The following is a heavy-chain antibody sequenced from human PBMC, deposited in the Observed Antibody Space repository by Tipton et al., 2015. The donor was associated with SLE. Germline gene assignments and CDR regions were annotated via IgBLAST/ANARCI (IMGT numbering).Heavy chain of an antibody. D-gene: IGHD3-3*02. CDR3: ASPTHFWNDNFPDC. J-gene: IGHJ4*02. CDR1: GFIISPYT. Sequence: SLRLSCAASGFIISPYTLYWVRQAPGKGLQWVAIISNDGSDEYYADSVKGRFTISRDNSRKMLYLQMNDLRADDTAMYYCASPTHFWNDNFPDCWGQGIRVTVSS. V-gene: IGHV3-30*04. CDR2: ISNDGSDE.